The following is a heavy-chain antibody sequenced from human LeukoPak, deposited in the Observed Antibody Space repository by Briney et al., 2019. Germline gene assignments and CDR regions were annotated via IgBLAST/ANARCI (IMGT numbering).Heavy chain of an antibody. D-gene: IGHD3-22*01. Sequence: QPGGSLRLSCVVSGFTFSNYAMHWVRQAPGKGLEWVAFIRYDGSNKYYADSVKGRFTISRDNSKNTLYLQMNSLRAEDTAVYYCARESESYDSSGSTFKYWGQGTLVTVSS. CDR2: IRYDGSNK. V-gene: IGHV3-30*02. J-gene: IGHJ4*02. CDR1: GFTFSNYA. CDR3: ARESESYDSSGSTFKY.